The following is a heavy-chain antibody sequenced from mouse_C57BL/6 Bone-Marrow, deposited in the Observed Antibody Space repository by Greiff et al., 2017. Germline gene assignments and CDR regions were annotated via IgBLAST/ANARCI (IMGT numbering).Heavy chain of an antibody. J-gene: IGHJ2*01. CDR2: IYPGDGDT. Sequence: VQLQQSGPELVKPGASVKISCKASGYAFSSSWMNWVKQRPGKGLEWIGRIYPGDGDTNYNGKFKGKATLTADKSSSTAYMQLSSLTYEDSAVYVCARERGLWLRLDYWGQGTTLTVSS. CDR1: GYAFSSSW. V-gene: IGHV1-82*01. CDR3: ARERGLWLRLDY. D-gene: IGHD2-2*01.